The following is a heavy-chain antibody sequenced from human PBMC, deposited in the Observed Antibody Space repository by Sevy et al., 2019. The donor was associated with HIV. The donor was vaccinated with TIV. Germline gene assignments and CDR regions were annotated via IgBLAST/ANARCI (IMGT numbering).Heavy chain of an antibody. CDR2: ITGSGSKT. V-gene: IGHV3-23*01. Sequence: GGSLRLSCAASGFTFSGYAMSWVRQAPGKGLEWVSLITGSGSKTYYADSVKGRFTISRDNSKNTVNLQMNSLRVEDTAIYYCAKETWGLFDPWGQGILVIVSS. J-gene: IGHJ5*02. CDR3: AKETWGLFDP. D-gene: IGHD7-27*01. CDR1: GFTFSGYA.